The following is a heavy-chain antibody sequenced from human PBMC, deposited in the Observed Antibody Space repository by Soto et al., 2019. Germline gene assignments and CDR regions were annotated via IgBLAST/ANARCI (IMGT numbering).Heavy chain of an antibody. D-gene: IGHD3-22*01. CDR2: VSHTGSH. V-gene: IGHV4-59*03. Sequence: QVQLQESGPGKVKPSETLSLTCSVSGGSMNYYYWTWIRQAPGKGLEWIGSVSHTGSHTYSPSLKSRVVISLDTSRNQFSLTLSSVTAADTAVYFCARYSPPKKAYDSNPGWFDPWGQGTLVAVTS. CDR3: ARYSPPKKAYDSNPGWFDP. J-gene: IGHJ5*02. CDR1: GGSMNYYY.